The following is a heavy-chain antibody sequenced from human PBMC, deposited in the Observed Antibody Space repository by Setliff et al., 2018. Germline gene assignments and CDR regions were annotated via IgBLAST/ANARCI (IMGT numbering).Heavy chain of an antibody. CDR2: IYTSGSP. D-gene: IGHD3-9*01. CDR3: ARERYFDWFFED. CDR1: GGSISSGSYY. J-gene: IGHJ4*01. V-gene: IGHV4-61*02. Sequence: SETLSLTCTVSGGSISSGSYYWSWIRQPAGKGLEWIGRIYTSGSPDYNPSLKSRVTISRDTSTNQFSLKLGSVTAADTAVYYCARERYFDWFFEDWGHGTLVTVSS.